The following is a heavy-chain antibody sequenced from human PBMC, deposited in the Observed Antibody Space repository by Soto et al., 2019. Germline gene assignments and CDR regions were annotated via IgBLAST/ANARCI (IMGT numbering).Heavy chain of an antibody. J-gene: IGHJ5*02. Sequence: SETLSLTCTVSGDSITTGYYYWGWIRQPPGKGLEWIGSIFHSGNSYYNPSLKSRVTISVDTSNNQFSLNLTSVTAADTAVYYCARFVVVEVTPSAVGGSAPRGQGTSVPVSP. CDR1: GDSITTGYYY. V-gene: IGHV4-39*01. D-gene: IGHD2-15*01. CDR3: ARFVVVEVTPSAVGGSAP. CDR2: IFHSGNS.